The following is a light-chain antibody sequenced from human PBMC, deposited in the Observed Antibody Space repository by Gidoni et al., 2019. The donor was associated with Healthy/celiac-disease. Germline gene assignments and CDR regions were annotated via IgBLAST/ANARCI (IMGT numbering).Light chain of an antibody. Sequence: SQLTTPPSVSVSPGQTASITCSGDKLGEKYACWYQQKPGQSPVLVIYQDSKRPSGIPERFSGSNSGNTATLTISGTQAMDEADYYCQAWDSSTAVFGTGTKVTVL. CDR2: QDS. J-gene: IGLJ1*01. V-gene: IGLV3-1*01. CDR1: KLGEKY. CDR3: QAWDSSTAV.